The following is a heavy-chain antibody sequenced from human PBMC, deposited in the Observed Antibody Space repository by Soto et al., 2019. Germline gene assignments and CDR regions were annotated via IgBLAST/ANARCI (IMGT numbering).Heavy chain of an antibody. CDR2: ISAYNGNT. J-gene: IGHJ6*02. V-gene: IGHV1-18*04. CDR3: ARDGVSYCGGVCYSGNYYYYGMDV. D-gene: IGHD2-21*02. CDR1: GYTFTSYG. Sequence: QVQLVQSGAEVKKPGASVKVSCKASGYTFTSYGISWVRQAPGQGLERMGWISAYNGNTNYAQKLQGRVTMTTDTSTSTAYMELRSLRSDDTAVYYCARDGVSYCGGVCYSGNYYYYGMDVWGQGTTVTVSS.